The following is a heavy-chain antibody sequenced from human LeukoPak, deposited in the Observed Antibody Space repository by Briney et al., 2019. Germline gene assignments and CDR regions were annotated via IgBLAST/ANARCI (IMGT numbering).Heavy chain of an antibody. CDR3: ARRGVVPAARRQFDY. CDR1: GGSFSGYY. CDR2: INHSGST. D-gene: IGHD2-2*01. V-gene: IGHV4-34*01. Sequence: PSETLSLTCAVYGGSFSGYYWSRIRQPPGKGLEWIGEINHSGSTNYNPSLKSRVTISVDTSKTQFSLKLSSVTAADTAVYYCARRGVVPAARRQFDYWGQGTLVTVSS. J-gene: IGHJ4*02.